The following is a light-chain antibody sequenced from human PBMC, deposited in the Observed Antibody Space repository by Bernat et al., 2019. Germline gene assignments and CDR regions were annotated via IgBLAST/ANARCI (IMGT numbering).Light chain of an antibody. Sequence: SYVLTQPPSVSVAPGKTARITCWGDSIMTTSVHWYQQRPGQAPVLVVYDNIDRPSGIPLRISGSSSGNTAALTICRVEAGDEADYYCEVWNDTHDKRVLVGGATKLTVL. CDR1: SIMTTS. CDR3: EVWNDTHDKRVL. V-gene: IGLV3-21*03. CDR2: DNI. J-gene: IGLJ2*01.